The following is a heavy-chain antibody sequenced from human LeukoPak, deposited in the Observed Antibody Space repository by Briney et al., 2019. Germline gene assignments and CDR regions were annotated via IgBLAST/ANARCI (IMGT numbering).Heavy chain of an antibody. Sequence: GGSLRLSCAASGFTFSSYAMSWVRQAPGKGLEWVSAISGSGGSTYYADSVKGRLTISRDNSKNTLYLQMNSLRAEDTAVYYCVKDQEMATIIYYYYGMDVWGQGTTVTVSS. CDR1: GFTFSSYA. J-gene: IGHJ6*02. V-gene: IGHV3-23*01. D-gene: IGHD5-24*01. CDR2: ISGSGGST. CDR3: VKDQEMATIIYYYYGMDV.